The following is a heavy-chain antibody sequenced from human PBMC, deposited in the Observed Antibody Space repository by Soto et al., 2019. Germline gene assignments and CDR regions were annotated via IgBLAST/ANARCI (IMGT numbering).Heavy chain of an antibody. CDR3: ASTLVSTVAYYYYGMDV. Sequence: QVQLVQSGAEVKKPGSSVKVSCKASGGTFSSYAISWVRQAPGQGLEWMGGIIPIFGTANYAQKFQGRVTLTADESTSTAYMELSSLRSEDTAVYYCASTLVSTVAYYYYGMDVWGQGTTVTVSS. V-gene: IGHV1-69*01. J-gene: IGHJ6*02. CDR2: IIPIFGTA. CDR1: GGTFSSYA. D-gene: IGHD4-17*01.